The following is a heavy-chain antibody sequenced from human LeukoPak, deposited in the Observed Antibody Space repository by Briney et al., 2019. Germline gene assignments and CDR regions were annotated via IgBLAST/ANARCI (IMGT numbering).Heavy chain of an antibody. CDR3: ASPVGAIDY. D-gene: IGHD1-26*01. V-gene: IGHV4-34*01. CDR1: GGSFSGYY. J-gene: IGHJ4*02. Sequence: SETLSHTCAVYGGSFSGYYWSWIHQPPGQGLEWIGEINHSGSTNYNPSLKSRVTISVDTSKNQFSLKLSSVTAADTAVYYCASPVGAIDYWGQGTLVTVSS. CDR2: INHSGST.